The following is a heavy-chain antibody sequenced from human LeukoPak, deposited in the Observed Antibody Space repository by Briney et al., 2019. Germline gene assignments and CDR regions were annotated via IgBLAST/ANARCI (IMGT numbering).Heavy chain of an antibody. CDR1: GFTFSSYW. D-gene: IGHD2-2*01. CDR3: AKEPREYCSSTSCPNWFDS. CDR2: INSDGSST. V-gene: IGHV3-74*01. Sequence: PGGSLRLSCAASGFTFSSYWMHWVRQAPGKGLVWVSRINSDGSSTSYADSVKGRFTISRDNAKNTLFPQMNSLRAEDTAVYYCAKEPREYCSSTSCPNWFDSWGQGTLVTVSS. J-gene: IGHJ5*01.